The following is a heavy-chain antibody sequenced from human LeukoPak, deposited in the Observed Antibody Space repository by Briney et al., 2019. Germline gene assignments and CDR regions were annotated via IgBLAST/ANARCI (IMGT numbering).Heavy chain of an antibody. CDR2: MNPNSGNK. CDR1: GYTFTSYD. Sequence: GASVKVSCKASGYTFTSYDINWVRQATGQGLEWMGWMNPNSGNKGYAQKFQGRVTMTRNTSISTAYMELSRLRSEDTAVYYCARGPYSSGWYIYYYYYMDVWGKGTTVTISS. J-gene: IGHJ6*03. D-gene: IGHD6-19*01. CDR3: ARGPYSSGWYIYYYYYMDV. V-gene: IGHV1-8*01.